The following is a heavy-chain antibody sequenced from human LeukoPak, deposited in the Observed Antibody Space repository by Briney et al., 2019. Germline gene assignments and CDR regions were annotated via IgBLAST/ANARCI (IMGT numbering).Heavy chain of an antibody. J-gene: IGHJ5*02. V-gene: IGHV1-2*02. D-gene: IGHD2-2*01. CDR1: GYTFIGYY. Sequence: APVKVSCKASGYTFIGYYLHWVGQAPGQGLEWMGWINPNSGGTNYAQKFQGRVTMTRDTSISTAYMELSRLRSDDTAVYYCARDSDIVVVPAALGLDPWGQGTLVTVSS. CDR3: ARDSDIVVVPAALGLDP. CDR2: INPNSGGT.